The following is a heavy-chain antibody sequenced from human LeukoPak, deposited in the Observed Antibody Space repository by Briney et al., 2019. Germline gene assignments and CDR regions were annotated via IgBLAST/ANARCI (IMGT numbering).Heavy chain of an antibody. CDR2: INHSGST. CDR3: ARWGGSGSYYGY. Sequence: KPSETLSLTCAVYGGSFSGYYWSWIRQPPGKGLEWIGEINHSGSTNYNPSLKSRVTISVDTSKNQFSLKLSSVTAADTAVYYCARWGGSGSYYGYWGQGTLVTVSS. D-gene: IGHD3-10*01. J-gene: IGHJ4*02. CDR1: GGSFSGYY. V-gene: IGHV4-34*01.